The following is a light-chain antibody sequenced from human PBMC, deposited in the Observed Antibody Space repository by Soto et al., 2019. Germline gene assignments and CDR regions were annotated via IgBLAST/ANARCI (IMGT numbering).Light chain of an antibody. CDR2: GAS. CDR3: QQYANSPSA. J-gene: IGKJ1*01. V-gene: IGKV3-20*01. CDR1: QSVRSSY. Sequence: EIVLTQSPCTLSLSPGERATLSFRASQSVRSSYLAWYQQKPGQPPRLLIYGASSRATGVPDRFSGSESGTDFPLTTSLLAPEDFAVYYCQQYANSPSAFGQGTKVHIK.